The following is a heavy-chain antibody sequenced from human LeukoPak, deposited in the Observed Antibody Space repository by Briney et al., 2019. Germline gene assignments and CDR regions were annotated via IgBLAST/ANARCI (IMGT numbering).Heavy chain of an antibody. V-gene: IGHV3-53*01. CDR3: TRLLYYYDSTIYQRYFDY. CDR2: IYSGGNT. J-gene: IGHJ4*02. D-gene: IGHD3-22*01. Sequence: GGPLRLSCAPSGLTFSGYAMSWVRQAPGKGLEWVSIIYSGGNTYYADSVNGRFTISRDNSQNTLYLQMNSLRPEDTAVYYCTRLLYYYDSTIYQRYFDYWGQGTLVTVSS. CDR1: GLTFSGYA.